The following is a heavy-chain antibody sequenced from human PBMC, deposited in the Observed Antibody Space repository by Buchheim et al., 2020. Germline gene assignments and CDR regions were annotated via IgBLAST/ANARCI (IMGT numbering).Heavy chain of an antibody. Sequence: EVQLVESGGGLVQPGGSLRLSCAASGFTFSSYVMHWVRQVPGKGLEWVSRLSHDGVNPSYADSVKGRFTISRDNAKNTLYLQMNSLRAEDTAVYYCAKNSVHGDWPEYWGQGTL. CDR3: AKNSVHGDWPEY. D-gene: IGHD4-17*01. J-gene: IGHJ4*02. V-gene: IGHV3-74*01. CDR1: GFTFSSYV. CDR2: LSHDGVNP.